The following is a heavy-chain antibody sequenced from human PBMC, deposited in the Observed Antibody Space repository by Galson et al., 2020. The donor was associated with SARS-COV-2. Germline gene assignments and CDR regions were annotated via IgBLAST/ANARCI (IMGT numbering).Heavy chain of an antibody. CDR3: ARHVTIFGEGGLFDP. Sequence: HGESLKISCKGSGYSFTSYWIGWVRQMPGQGLEWMGIIYPGDSDTRYSPSFQGQVTISADKSIGTAYLQWSSLKASDTAMYYCARHVTIFGEGGLFDPWGQGTLVTVSS. J-gene: IGHJ5*02. CDR1: GYSFTSYW. CDR2: IYPGDSDT. D-gene: IGHD3-3*01. V-gene: IGHV5-51*01.